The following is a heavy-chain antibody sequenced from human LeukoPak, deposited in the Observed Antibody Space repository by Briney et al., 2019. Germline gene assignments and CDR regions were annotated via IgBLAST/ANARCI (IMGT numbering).Heavy chain of an antibody. D-gene: IGHD3-22*01. CDR3: ASPTYSHDSSGYLGVYYLDY. CDR2: ISHDGSNK. J-gene: IGHJ4*02. V-gene: IGHV3-30-3*01. CDR1: GFTFSSFA. Sequence: PGGSLRLSCAVSGFTFSSFAMHWVRQAPGKGLDWVAVISHDGSNKFFADSVKGRFTISRDNSTNVLYLQMNSLRAEDTAVYYCASPTYSHDSSGYLGVYYLDYWGQGTLVTVSS.